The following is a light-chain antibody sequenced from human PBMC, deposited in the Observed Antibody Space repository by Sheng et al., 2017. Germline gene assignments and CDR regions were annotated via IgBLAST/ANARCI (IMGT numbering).Light chain of an antibody. CDR3: QQYHNLPPV. Sequence: DIQMTQSPSSLSASVGDIVTITCQASQDISTFLNWYQQKPGKAPDLLIYDASNLQTGVPSRFSGSGSGTDFAFTISSLQPEDVATYYCQQYHNLPPVFGGGTKVEIK. CDR1: QDISTF. V-gene: IGKV1-33*01. J-gene: IGKJ4*01. CDR2: DAS.